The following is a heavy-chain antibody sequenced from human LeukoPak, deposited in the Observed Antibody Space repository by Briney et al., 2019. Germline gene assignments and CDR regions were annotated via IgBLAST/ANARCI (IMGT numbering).Heavy chain of an antibody. V-gene: IGHV4-39*07. CDR3: ARDRGYCSSTSCFPLDY. CDR2: IYYSGST. J-gene: IGHJ4*02. CDR1: GGSISSSSYY. Sequence: SETLSLTCTVSGGSISSSSYYWGWIRQPPGKGLEWIGSIYYSGSTYYNPSLKSRVTISVDTSKNQFSLKLSSVTAADTAVYYCARDRGYCSSTSCFPLDYWGQGTLVTVSS. D-gene: IGHD2-2*01.